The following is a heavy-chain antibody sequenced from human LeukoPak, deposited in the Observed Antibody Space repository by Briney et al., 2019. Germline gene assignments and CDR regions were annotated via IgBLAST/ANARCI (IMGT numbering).Heavy chain of an antibody. J-gene: IGHJ2*01. CDR3: ARDREQQLDWYFDL. CDR2: ISGYNGNT. Sequence: ASVKVSRKASGYIFSTYGISWVRQAPGQGLEWMGCISGYNGNTNYAQKLQGRVTMTRDTSTSTVYMELSSLRSEDTAVYYCARDREQQLDWYFDLWGRGTLVTVSS. D-gene: IGHD6-13*01. CDR1: GYIFSTYG. V-gene: IGHV1-18*01.